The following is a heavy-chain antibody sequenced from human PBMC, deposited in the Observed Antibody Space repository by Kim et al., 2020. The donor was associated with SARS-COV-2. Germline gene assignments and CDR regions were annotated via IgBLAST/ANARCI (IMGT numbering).Heavy chain of an antibody. V-gene: IGHV4-4*02. Sequence: SETLSLTCAVSGGSISSSNWWSWVRQPPGKGLEWIGEIYHSGSTNYNPSLKSRVTISVDKSKNQFSLKLSSVTAADTAVYYCASSHQYYYGSGSYGEYDYWGQGTLVTVSS. CDR3: ASSHQYYYGSGSYGEYDY. J-gene: IGHJ4*02. CDR2: IYHSGST. D-gene: IGHD3-10*01. CDR1: GGSISSSNW.